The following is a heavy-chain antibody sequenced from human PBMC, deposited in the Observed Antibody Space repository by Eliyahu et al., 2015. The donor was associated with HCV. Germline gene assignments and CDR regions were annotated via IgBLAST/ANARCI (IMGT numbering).Heavy chain of an antibody. CDR2: IYNDGSAR. CDR1: GFTFSSFG. J-gene: IGHJ6*02. V-gene: IGHV3-33*01. D-gene: IGHD2/OR15-2a*01. CDR3: ARLEYPDYAMDV. Sequence: QVQLVESGGGVVQPGGSXTFXXATSGFTFSSFGIPWVRQAPGKGLGWVAVIYNDGSARYYGDSVKGRCTISRDDSKNTAFLQMSSLRAEDTAVYYCARLEYPDYAMDVWGQGTTVTVSS.